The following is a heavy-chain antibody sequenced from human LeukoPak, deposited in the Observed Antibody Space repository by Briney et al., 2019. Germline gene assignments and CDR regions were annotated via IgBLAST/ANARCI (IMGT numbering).Heavy chain of an antibody. V-gene: IGHV4-30-2*01. Sequence: SETLSLTCAVSGASISSDHYSWRWVRQPPGRGLEWIGYIYHGGSPYYNPSLESRVTISVDRSKNQLSLKLSSVTAADTAVYYCAREIMSSVGHFDYWGQGILVTVSS. CDR1: GASISSDHYS. D-gene: IGHD2-8*01. J-gene: IGHJ4*02. CDR3: AREIMSSVGHFDY. CDR2: IYHGGSP.